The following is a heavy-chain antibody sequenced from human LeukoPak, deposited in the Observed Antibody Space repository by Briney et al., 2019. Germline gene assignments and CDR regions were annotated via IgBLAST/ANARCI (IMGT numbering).Heavy chain of an antibody. CDR2: IPYDGTNK. Sequence: GGSLRLSCAASGFTFSNYGMHWVRQAPGKGLEWVAVIPYDGTNKYYADSVKGRFTISRDNSKNTLSLQMNSLRVEDTAVYYCAKSSTYHYYGMDVWGQGTTVTVSS. CDR3: AKSSTYHYYGMDV. V-gene: IGHV3-30*18. D-gene: IGHD2-21*01. J-gene: IGHJ6*02. CDR1: GFTFSNYG.